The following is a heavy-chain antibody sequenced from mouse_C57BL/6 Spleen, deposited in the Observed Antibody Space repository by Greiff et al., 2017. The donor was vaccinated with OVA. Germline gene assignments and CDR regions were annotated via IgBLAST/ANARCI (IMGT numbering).Heavy chain of an antibody. CDR3: ARGRGAQAKFLPYAMDY. V-gene: IGHV1-69*01. CDR1: GYTFTSYW. CDR2: IDPSDSYT. D-gene: IGHD3-2*02. Sequence: QVQLQQPGAELVMPGASVKLSCKASGYTFTSYWMHWVKQRPGQGLEWIGEIDPSDSYTNYNQKFKGKSTLTVDKSSSTAYMQLSSLTSEDSAVYYCARGRGAQAKFLPYAMDYWGQGTSVTVSS. J-gene: IGHJ4*01.